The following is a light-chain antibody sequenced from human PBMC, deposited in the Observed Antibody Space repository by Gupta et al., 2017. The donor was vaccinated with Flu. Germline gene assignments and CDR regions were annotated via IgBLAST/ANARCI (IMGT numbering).Light chain of an antibody. J-gene: IGKJ4*01. CDR3: QQRSNWPLT. CDR1: QSVGSY. CDR2: DAS. Sequence: EIVLTQSPATLSLSPGERATLSCRASQSVGSYLAWYQHKRGQAPRLLIYDASNRVTGIPARFSGSGSGTDFTLTISSLEPEDFAVYYCQQRSNWPLTFGGGTKVEIK. V-gene: IGKV3-11*01.